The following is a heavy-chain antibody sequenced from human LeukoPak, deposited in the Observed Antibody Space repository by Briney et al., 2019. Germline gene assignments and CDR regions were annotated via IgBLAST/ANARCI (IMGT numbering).Heavy chain of an antibody. CDR3: ARVGSSWRNWFDP. CDR2: IYYSGST. CDR1: GGSISSSSYY. Sequence: SETLSLTCTVSGGSISSSSYYWGWIRQPPGKGLEWIGYIYYSGSTNYNPSLKSRVTISVDTSKNQFSLKLSSVTAADTAVYYCARVGSSWRNWFDPWGQGTLVTVSS. J-gene: IGHJ5*02. V-gene: IGHV4-61*05. D-gene: IGHD6-13*01.